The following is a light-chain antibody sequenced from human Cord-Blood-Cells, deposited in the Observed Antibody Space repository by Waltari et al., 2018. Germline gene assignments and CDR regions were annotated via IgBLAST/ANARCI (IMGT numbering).Light chain of an antibody. Sequence: DIVMTKSPDSLAVSLGERATINCNSSQSVLYSSNNKNYLAWYQQKPGQPPKLLIYWASTRESGVPDRFSGSGSGTDFTLTISSLQAEDVAVYYCQQYYSTWTFGQGTKVEIK. V-gene: IGKV4-1*01. CDR1: QSVLYSSNNKNY. CDR3: QQYYSTWT. CDR2: WAS. J-gene: IGKJ1*01.